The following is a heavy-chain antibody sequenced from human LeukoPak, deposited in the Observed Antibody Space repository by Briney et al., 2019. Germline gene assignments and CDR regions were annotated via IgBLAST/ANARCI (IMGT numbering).Heavy chain of an antibody. CDR2: ISGSGGST. Sequence: GGSLRLSCAASGFTFSSYAMSWVRQAPGKGLEWVSAISGSGGSTYYADAVKGRFTISRDNSKNTLYLQMNSLRAEDTAVYYCAKDRDYGDYADYWGQGTLVTVSS. J-gene: IGHJ4*02. CDR3: AKDRDYGDYADY. D-gene: IGHD4-17*01. V-gene: IGHV3-23*01. CDR1: GFTFSSYA.